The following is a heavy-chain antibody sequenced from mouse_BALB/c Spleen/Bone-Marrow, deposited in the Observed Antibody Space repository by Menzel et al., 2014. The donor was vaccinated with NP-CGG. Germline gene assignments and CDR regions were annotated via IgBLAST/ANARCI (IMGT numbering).Heavy chain of an antibody. J-gene: IGHJ2*01. CDR3: ARDYYGSSDY. Sequence: EVQVVESGGGLVQPGGSLKLSCAASGFTFSSYGTSWVRQTPDKRLELVATINSNGGSTYYPDSVKGRFTISRDNAKNTLYLQMSSLKSEDTAMYYCARDYYGSSDYWGQGTTLTVSS. D-gene: IGHD1-1*01. V-gene: IGHV5-6-3*01. CDR1: GFTFSSYG. CDR2: INSNGGST.